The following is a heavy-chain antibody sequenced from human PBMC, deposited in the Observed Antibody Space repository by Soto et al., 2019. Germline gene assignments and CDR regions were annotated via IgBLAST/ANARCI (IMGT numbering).Heavy chain of an antibody. Sequence: PSETLSLTCTVSGGSVSSRTYYWAWIRQSPGKGLEWIGNIDYSGSTYDNPSLKSRVIMSVDTSRNQFSLKLCSVTAADTAVYYCASVPYYDFWSGSRSPSYYYYGIDVWGQGTTVTVSS. D-gene: IGHD3-3*01. J-gene: IGHJ6*02. V-gene: IGHV4-39*01. CDR3: ASVPYYDFWSGSRSPSYYYYGIDV. CDR2: IDYSGST. CDR1: GGSVSSRTYY.